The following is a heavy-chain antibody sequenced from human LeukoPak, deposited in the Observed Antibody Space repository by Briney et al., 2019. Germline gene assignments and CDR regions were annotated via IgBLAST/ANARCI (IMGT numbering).Heavy chain of an antibody. CDR1: GFTFSSYG. CDR2: IWYDGSNK. D-gene: IGHD3-10*01. Sequence: GRSLRLSCAASGFTFSSYGMHWVRQAPGKGLEWVAVIWYDGSNKYYADSVKGRFTISRDNSKNTMYLQMNNLRDEDTAVYYCARGYYGSVIYDNLFDPWGQGTLVTVSS. J-gene: IGHJ5*02. V-gene: IGHV3-33*01. CDR3: ARGYYGSVIYDNLFDP.